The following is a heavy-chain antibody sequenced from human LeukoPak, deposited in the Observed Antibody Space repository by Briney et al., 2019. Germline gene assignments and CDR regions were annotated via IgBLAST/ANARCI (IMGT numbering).Heavy chain of an antibody. J-gene: IGHJ4*02. V-gene: IGHV1-69*13. CDR2: IIPILSTA. Sequence: SVKVSCKASGGTFSSYAISWVRQAPGQGLEWMGGIIPILSTANYAQKFQGRVTITADESTSTAYMELSSLRSEDTAVYYCARGWREAVAGLDVDYWGQGTLVTVSS. CDR3: ARGWREAVAGLDVDY. D-gene: IGHD6-19*01. CDR1: GGTFSSYA.